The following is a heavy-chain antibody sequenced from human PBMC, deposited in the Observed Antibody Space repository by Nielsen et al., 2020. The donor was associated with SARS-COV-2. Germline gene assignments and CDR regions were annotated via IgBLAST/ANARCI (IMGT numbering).Heavy chain of an antibody. Sequence: GESLKISCVASGFTFSSYAMGWVRKAPGKGLEWVSIITGSETGTYYADSVRGRFTISRDNSKNTLYLQMNSLRADDTALYYCAKDSPLTTDWYFDLWGRGTLVTVSS. V-gene: IGHV3-23*01. D-gene: IGHD1-1*01. J-gene: IGHJ2*01. CDR3: AKDSPLTTDWYFDL. CDR2: ITGSETGT. CDR1: GFTFSSYA.